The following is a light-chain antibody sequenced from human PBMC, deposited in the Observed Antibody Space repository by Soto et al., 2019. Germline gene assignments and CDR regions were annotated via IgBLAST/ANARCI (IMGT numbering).Light chain of an antibody. CDR3: QQRSNWPPEVT. J-gene: IGKJ3*01. CDR2: DAS. Sequence: EIVLTQSPDTLSLSPGERATLSCRASQSVRSSLAWYQQKPGQAPRLLIYDASNRATGIPARFSGSGSGTAFTLTISSLEPEVFAVYYCQQRSNWPPEVTFGPGTKVDIK. CDR1: QSVRSS. V-gene: IGKV3-11*01.